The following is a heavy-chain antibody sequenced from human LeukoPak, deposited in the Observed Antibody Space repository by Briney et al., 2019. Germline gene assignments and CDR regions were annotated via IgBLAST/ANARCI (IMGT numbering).Heavy chain of an antibody. J-gene: IGHJ4*02. CDR1: GFTFSSYS. Sequence: PGGSLRLSCAASGFTFSSYSMNWVRQAPGKGLGWVSSISSSSSYIYYADSVKGRFTISRDNAKNSLYLQMNSLRAEDTAVYYCARSYSSSWYWDYWGQGTLVTVSS. V-gene: IGHV3-21*01. CDR2: ISSSSSYI. D-gene: IGHD6-13*01. CDR3: ARSYSSSWYWDY.